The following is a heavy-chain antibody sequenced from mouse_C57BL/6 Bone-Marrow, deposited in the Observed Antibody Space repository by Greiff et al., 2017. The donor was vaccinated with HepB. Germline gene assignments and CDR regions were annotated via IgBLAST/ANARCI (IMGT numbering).Heavy chain of an antibody. CDR2: ISGGGGNT. J-gene: IGHJ1*03. Sequence: EVKLMESGGGLVKPGGSLKLSCAASGFTFSSYTMSWVRQTPEKRLEWVATISGGGGNTYYPDRVKGRFTISRDNAKNTLYLQMSSLRSEDTALYYCARRDYRDWYFDVWGTGTTVTVSS. CDR1: GFTFSSYT. CDR3: ARRDYRDWYFDV. D-gene: IGHD2-12*01. V-gene: IGHV5-9*01.